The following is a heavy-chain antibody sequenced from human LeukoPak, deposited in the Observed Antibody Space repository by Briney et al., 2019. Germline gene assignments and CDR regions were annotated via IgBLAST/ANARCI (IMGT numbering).Heavy chain of an antibody. CDR1: GFTFSSYS. CDR3: AREIAVAGTRGDY. D-gene: IGHD6-19*01. J-gene: IGHJ4*02. CDR2: ISSSSSYI. Sequence: PGGSLRLFCAASGFTFSSYSMNWVRQAPGKGLEWVSSISSSSSYIYYADSVKGRFTIYRDNAKNSLYLQMNSLRAEDTAVYYCAREIAVAGTRGDYWGQGTLVTVSS. V-gene: IGHV3-21*01.